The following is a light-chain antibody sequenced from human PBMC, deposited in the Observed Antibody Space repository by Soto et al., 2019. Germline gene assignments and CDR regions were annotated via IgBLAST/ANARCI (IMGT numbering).Light chain of an antibody. V-gene: IGLV2-14*03. J-gene: IGLJ1*01. CDR2: DVN. CDR1: SSDVGAYEH. Sequence: QSALTQPASVSESPGQSVTISCTGASSDVGAYEHVSSYQQHPGRAPKLILYDVNNRPSGVSNHFSGSKSGNTASLVISGLQANAEADYYCSSYSTPNIIVFGSGTKVTVL. CDR3: SSYSTPNIIV.